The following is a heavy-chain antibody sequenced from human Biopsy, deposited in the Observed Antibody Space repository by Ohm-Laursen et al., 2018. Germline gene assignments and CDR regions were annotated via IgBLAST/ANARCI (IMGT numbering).Heavy chain of an antibody. CDR2: ISETSSHI. Sequence: LRLSCAASGFSVSSYDMNWVRQAPGKGLEWISYISETSSHIYDADSVRGRFTVARYIAKNSLYLQLNSLRVEDTAVYYCARDSSRRAREGGMDVWGQGTTVTVSS. CDR1: GFSVSSYD. V-gene: IGHV3-21*01. J-gene: IGHJ6*02. CDR3: ARDSSRRAREGGMDV. D-gene: IGHD2-2*01.